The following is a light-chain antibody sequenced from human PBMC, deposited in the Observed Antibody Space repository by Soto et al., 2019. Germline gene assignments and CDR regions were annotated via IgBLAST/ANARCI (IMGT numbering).Light chain of an antibody. CDR2: DVY. CDR1: SSDIGAHNY. CDR3: CSYTTSSTYV. V-gene: IGLV2-14*01. Sequence: QYVLTQPASVSGSPGQSITISCTGTSSDIGAHNYDSWYQHHPGKAPRLMIYDVYSRPSDISDRFSGSKSSNTASLTISGLQAEDEADYYCCSYTTSSTYVFGPGTKVTVL. J-gene: IGLJ1*01.